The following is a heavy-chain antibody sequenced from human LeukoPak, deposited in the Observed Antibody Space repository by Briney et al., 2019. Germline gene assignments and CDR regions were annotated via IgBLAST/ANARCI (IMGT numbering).Heavy chain of an antibody. CDR1: GFTFSSYW. CDR2: ISGSGGST. J-gene: IGHJ2*01. Sequence: GGSLRLSCAASGFTFSSYWMSWVRQAPGKGLEWVSAISGSGGSTYYADSVKGRFTISRDNSKNTLYLQMNSLRAEDTAVYYCAKIPGGDYGDYGRWWYFDLWGRGTLVTVSS. CDR3: AKIPGGDYGDYGRWWYFDL. V-gene: IGHV3-23*01. D-gene: IGHD4-17*01.